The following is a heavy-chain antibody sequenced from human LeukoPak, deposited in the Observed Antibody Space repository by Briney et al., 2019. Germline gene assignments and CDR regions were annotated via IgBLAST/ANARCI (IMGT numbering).Heavy chain of an antibody. J-gene: IGHJ5*02. Sequence: GGSLRLSCAVSELTVSTNYMSWVRQAPGKGLEWVAVISYDGSNKYYADSVKGRFTISRDNSKNTLYLQMNSLRAEDTAVYYCAKDGLAYSSSYRFDPWGQGTLVTVSS. CDR3: AKDGLAYSSSYRFDP. CDR1: ELTVSTNY. D-gene: IGHD6-13*01. V-gene: IGHV3-30*18. CDR2: ISYDGSNK.